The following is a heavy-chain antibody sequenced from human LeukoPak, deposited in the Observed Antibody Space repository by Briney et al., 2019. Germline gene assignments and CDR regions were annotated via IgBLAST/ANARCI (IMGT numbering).Heavy chain of an antibody. CDR1: GFTFSSYD. V-gene: IGHV3-13*01. CDR2: IGTAGDT. J-gene: IGHJ6*02. D-gene: IGHD6-19*01. CDR3: ARASRIAVAGTGGAYYYYYYGMDV. Sequence: GGSLRLSCAASGFTFSSYDMHWVRQATGKGLEWVSAIGTAGDTYYPGSVKGRFTISRENAKNSLCLQMNSLRARDTAVYYCARASRIAVAGTGGAYYYYYYGMDVWGQGTTVTVSS.